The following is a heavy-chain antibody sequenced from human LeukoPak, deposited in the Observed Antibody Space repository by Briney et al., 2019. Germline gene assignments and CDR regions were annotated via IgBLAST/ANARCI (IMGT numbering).Heavy chain of an antibody. V-gene: IGHV3-74*01. J-gene: IGHJ6*03. D-gene: IGHD5-24*01. Sequence: QAGGSLRLSCAASGFTFSSYWMHWVRQAPGKGLVWVSRINSDGSSTSYADSVKGRFTISRDNAKNTLYPQMNSLRAEDTAVYYCARDHIQGWLQSSSWTYYYYYYMDVWGKGTTVTISS. CDR3: ARDHIQGWLQSSSWTYYYYYYMDV. CDR2: INSDGSST. CDR1: GFTFSSYW.